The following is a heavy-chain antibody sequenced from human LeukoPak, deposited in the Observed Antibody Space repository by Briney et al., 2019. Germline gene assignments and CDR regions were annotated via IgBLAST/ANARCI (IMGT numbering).Heavy chain of an antibody. CDR1: GFTFSSYW. Sequence: QSGGSLRLSCTASGFTFSSYWMHWVRQDPGKGLVWVSRINRDGSSTSYADSVKGRFTISRDNAKNTLYLQMNSLRAEDTAVYYCARDAATTVDYWGQGTLVAVSS. D-gene: IGHD4-17*01. J-gene: IGHJ4*02. CDR2: INRDGSST. CDR3: ARDAATTVDY. V-gene: IGHV3-74*01.